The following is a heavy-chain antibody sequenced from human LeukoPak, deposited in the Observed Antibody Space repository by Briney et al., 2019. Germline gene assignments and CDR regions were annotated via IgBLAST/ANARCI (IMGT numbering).Heavy chain of an antibody. D-gene: IGHD6-19*01. J-gene: IGHJ4*02. V-gene: IGHV3-23*01. CDR1: GFTFSSYA. CDR3: GKTTTGYSSGRNPAWPVDY. Sequence: PGGSLRLSCTASGFTFSSYAMYWVRQAPGKGLEWVSGIFGSGGSAHYADSVKGRFTISRENSQNTVDVQMNTLRAEDSAAYYSGKTTTGYSSGRNPAWPVDYWGQGTLVTVSS. CDR2: IFGSGGSA.